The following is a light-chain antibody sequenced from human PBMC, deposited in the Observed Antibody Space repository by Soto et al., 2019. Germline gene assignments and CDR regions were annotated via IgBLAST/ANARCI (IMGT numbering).Light chain of an antibody. Sequence: EIVLTQSPGTLSLSPGERATLSCRASQSVSSSYLAWYQQKPGQAPRLLIYGASSRATGIPDRFSGSGSGTDCTLTSSRLEPEDLAVYYCQHYGRSPAFGGGTKVEIK. CDR1: QSVSSSY. CDR2: GAS. J-gene: IGKJ4*01. V-gene: IGKV3-20*01. CDR3: QHYGRSPA.